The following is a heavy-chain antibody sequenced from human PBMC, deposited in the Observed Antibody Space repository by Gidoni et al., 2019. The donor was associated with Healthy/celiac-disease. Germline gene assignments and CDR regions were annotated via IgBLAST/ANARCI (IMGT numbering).Heavy chain of an antibody. Sequence: QVQLQQWGAGLLKPSETLSLTCAVYGGSFSGYYWSWIRQPPGKGLEWIGEINQSGSNNYNPSLKSRVTISVDTSKNQFSRKLSSVTAADTAVYYCARGGGGKMGSYRYTRVGYFDYWGQGTLVTVSS. J-gene: IGHJ4*02. CDR1: GGSFSGYY. CDR3: ARGGGGKMGSYRYTRVGYFDY. CDR2: INQSGSN. D-gene: IGHD3-16*02. V-gene: IGHV4-34*01.